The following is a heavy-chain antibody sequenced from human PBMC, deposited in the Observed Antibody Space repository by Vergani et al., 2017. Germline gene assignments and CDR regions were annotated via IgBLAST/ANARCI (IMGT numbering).Heavy chain of an antibody. Sequence: QVQLQESGPGLVKPSETLSLTCTVSGGSISSYYWSWIRQPPGKGLEWIGYIYYSGSNNYNPSLQSRVTISVDTSKNQFSLKLSSVTAADTAVYYCARDRLEKVNTAGDAFDIWGQGTMVTVSS. D-gene: IGHD2-8*02. CDR1: GGSISSYY. V-gene: IGHV4-59*01. J-gene: IGHJ3*02. CDR2: IYYSGSN. CDR3: ARDRLEKVNTAGDAFDI.